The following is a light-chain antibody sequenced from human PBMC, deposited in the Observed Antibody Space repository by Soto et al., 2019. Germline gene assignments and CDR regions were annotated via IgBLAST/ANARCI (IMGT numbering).Light chain of an antibody. Sequence: EILLTQSPGTLSLSPCERATRSCRANQPISRDHLAWYQQKPGQTPLLLIFGAATRAADIPDRFSGSGSGTEFTLTNSRLGTEDCAVYYWQRYASSPTFGRGTKL. CDR2: GAA. CDR3: QRYASSPT. J-gene: IGKJ1*01. V-gene: IGKV3-20*01. CDR1: QPISRDH.